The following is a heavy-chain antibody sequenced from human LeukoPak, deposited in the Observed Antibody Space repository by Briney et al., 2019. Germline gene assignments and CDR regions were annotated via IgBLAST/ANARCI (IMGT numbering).Heavy chain of an antibody. CDR3: ARDPRGDNWFDP. Sequence: ASVKVSCKASGYTFTSYDINWVRQATGQGLEWMGWMNPNSGNTGYAQKFQGRVTMTRNTSISTAYMELSSLRSEDTAVYYCARDPRGDNWFDPWGQGTLVTVSS. V-gene: IGHV1-8*01. J-gene: IGHJ5*02. D-gene: IGHD3-10*01. CDR1: GYTFTSYD. CDR2: MNPNSGNT.